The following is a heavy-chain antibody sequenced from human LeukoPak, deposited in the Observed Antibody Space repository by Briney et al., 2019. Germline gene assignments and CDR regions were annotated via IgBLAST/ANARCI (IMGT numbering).Heavy chain of an antibody. Sequence: ASVKVSCKASGYTFTSYGISWVRQAPGQGLEWMGWISAYNGNTNYAQKLQGRVTMTTDTSTSTAYMELRSLRSDDTAMYYCARDCSSTSCYSWHYYYYGMDVWGQGTTVTVSS. D-gene: IGHD2-2*01. CDR1: GYTFTSYG. CDR2: ISAYNGNT. CDR3: ARDCSSTSCYSWHYYYYGMDV. V-gene: IGHV1-18*01. J-gene: IGHJ6*02.